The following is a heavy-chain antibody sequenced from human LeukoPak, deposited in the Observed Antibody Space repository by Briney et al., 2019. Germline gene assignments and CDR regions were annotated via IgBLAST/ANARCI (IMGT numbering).Heavy chain of an antibody. CDR2: IYSSGSL. V-gene: IGHV4-4*07. D-gene: IGHD2-21*02. Sequence: SETLSLTCTVSGGSISNYYWSWIRQPAGKGLEWIGRIYSSGSLNYKPSLKSRVTISVEKSKNQFSLKLSSVTAADTAVYYCARGGFYCGGDCYVDYWGQGTLVTVSS. CDR1: GGSISNYY. CDR3: ARGGFYCGGDCYVDY. J-gene: IGHJ4*02.